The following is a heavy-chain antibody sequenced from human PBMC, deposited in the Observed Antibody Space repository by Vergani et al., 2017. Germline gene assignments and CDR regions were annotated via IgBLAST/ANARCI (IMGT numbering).Heavy chain of an antibody. CDR2: IYYSGST. CDR3: ARDGCSSTSCYPYFDY. J-gene: IGHJ4*02. D-gene: IGHD2-2*01. CDR1: GGSISSGDYY. Sequence: QVQLQESGPGLLKPSQTLSLTCTVSGGSISSGDYYWSWIRQPPGKGLEWIGYIYYSGSTNYNPSLKSRVTISVDTSKNQFSLKLSSVTAADTAVYYCARDGCSSTSCYPYFDYWGQGTLVTVSS. V-gene: IGHV4-61*08.